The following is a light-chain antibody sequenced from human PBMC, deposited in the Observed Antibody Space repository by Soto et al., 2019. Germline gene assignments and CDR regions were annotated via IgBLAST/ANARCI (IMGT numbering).Light chain of an antibody. Sequence: DIQMTQSPSTLSASVRDRVIITCRASQSISTWLAWYQQTPGKAPKLLIFDASTLERGVPSRFSGSGSVTEFTLTISSLQPDDFETYYCQQCNSYSYTFGQGTKVDI. CDR3: QQCNSYSYT. CDR1: QSISTW. V-gene: IGKV1-5*01. J-gene: IGKJ2*01. CDR2: DAS.